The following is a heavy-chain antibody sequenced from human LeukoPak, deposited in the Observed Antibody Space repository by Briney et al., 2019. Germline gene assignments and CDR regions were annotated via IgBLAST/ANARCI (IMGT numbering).Heavy chain of an antibody. CDR3: ARHKPSPPRYSGSYYYYYYYMDV. J-gene: IGHJ6*03. CDR2: SYPGDSDT. Sequence: GEALKISCKGSGYSFTSYWIGWVRQMPGKGLEWMGISYPGDSDTRYSPSFQGQVTISADKSISTAYLQWSSLKASDTAMYYCARHKPSPPRYSGSYYYYYYYMDVWGKGTTATVSS. D-gene: IGHD1-26*01. CDR1: GYSFTSYW. V-gene: IGHV5-51*01.